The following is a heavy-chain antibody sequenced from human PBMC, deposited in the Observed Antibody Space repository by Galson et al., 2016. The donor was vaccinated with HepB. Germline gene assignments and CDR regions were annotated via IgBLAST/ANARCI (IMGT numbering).Heavy chain of an antibody. J-gene: IGHJ4*02. CDR2: IYYDGST. V-gene: IGHV4-39*07. CDR1: GGSISSSDYY. CDR3: ARDRRFFRNDY. D-gene: IGHD3-3*01. Sequence: SETLSLTCTVSGGSISSSDYYWGWIRQPPGRGLEWIGSIYYDGSTFHNPSLPSLKCRVTISLDTSKNQFSLKVNSVTAADTAVYFCARDRRFFRNDYWGQGTLVTVSS.